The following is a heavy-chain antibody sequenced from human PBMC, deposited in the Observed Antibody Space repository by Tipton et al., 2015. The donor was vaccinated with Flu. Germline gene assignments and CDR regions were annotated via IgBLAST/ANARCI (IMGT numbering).Heavy chain of an antibody. CDR3: ATHRGDYGDPRGAFEI. D-gene: IGHD4-17*01. CDR2: ISHGGTT. CDR1: GGSFSGYY. J-gene: IGHJ3*02. Sequence: TLSLTCAVYGGSFSGYYWSWIRQPPGQGLEWIGEISHGGTTNYNPSLKSRVTLSVDTSKNQFSLKLRSVTAADTAFYYCATHRGDYGDPRGAFEIWGQGAMVTVSS. V-gene: IGHV4-34*01.